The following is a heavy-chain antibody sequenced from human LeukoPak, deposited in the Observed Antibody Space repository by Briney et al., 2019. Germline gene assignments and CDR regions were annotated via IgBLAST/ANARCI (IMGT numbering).Heavy chain of an antibody. CDR1: GGSFSGYY. V-gene: IGHV4-34*01. CDR3: ARIAAAGIDY. Sequence: SETLSLTCVVYGGSFSGYYWSWIRQPPGKGLEWIGEINHSGSTNYNPSLKSRVTISVDTSKNQFSLKLSSVTAADTAVYYCARIAAAGIDYWGQGTLVTVSS. CDR2: INHSGST. J-gene: IGHJ4*02. D-gene: IGHD6-13*01.